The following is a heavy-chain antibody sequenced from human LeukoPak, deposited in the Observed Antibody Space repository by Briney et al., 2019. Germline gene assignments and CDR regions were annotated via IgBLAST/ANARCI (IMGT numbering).Heavy chain of an antibody. J-gene: IGHJ4*02. CDR3: ARGENNYGYYYLDY. CDR2: ISRSSNYI. Sequence: GGSLRFSCAASGFTFSSYSMNWVRQAPGKGLEWVSSISRSSNYIYYADSVKGRFTISRDNAKNSLYLQINSLRAEDTSVYYCARGENNYGYYYLDYWGQGTLVTVSS. CDR1: GFTFSSYS. V-gene: IGHV3-21*01. D-gene: IGHD5-24*01.